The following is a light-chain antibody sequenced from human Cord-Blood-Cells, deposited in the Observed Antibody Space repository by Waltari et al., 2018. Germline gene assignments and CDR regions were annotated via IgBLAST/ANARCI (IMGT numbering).Light chain of an antibody. J-gene: IGKJ5*01. CDR3: QQYGSSPLIT. V-gene: IGKV3-20*01. Sequence: EIVLTQSPGTLSLSPGERATLSCRASQSVSSSCLAWYQQKPGQAPRLLIYGASRRATGIPDRFSGSGSGTDFTLTISRLEPEDFAVYYCQQYGSSPLITFGQGTRLEIK. CDR1: QSVSSSC. CDR2: GAS.